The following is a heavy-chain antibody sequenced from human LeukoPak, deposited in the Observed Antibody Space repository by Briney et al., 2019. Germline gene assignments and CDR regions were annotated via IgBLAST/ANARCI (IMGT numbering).Heavy chain of an antibody. CDR3: ARIFPVAGNDY. Sequence: PSETLSLTCTVSGGSISSGGYYWSWIRQHPGKGLEWIGYIYYSGSTYYNPSLKSRATISVDTSKNQFSLKLSSVTAADTAVYYCARIFPVAGNDYWGQGTLVTVSS. V-gene: IGHV4-31*03. D-gene: IGHD6-19*01. J-gene: IGHJ4*02. CDR2: IYYSGST. CDR1: GGSISSGGYY.